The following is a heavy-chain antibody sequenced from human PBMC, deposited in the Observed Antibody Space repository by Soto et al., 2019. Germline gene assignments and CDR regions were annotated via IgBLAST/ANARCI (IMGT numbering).Heavy chain of an antibody. D-gene: IGHD4-17*01. J-gene: IGHJ6*02. CDR2: INPSGDGT. CDR3: ARVALGYDYADV. V-gene: IGHV1-46*02. Sequence: ASVKVSCKAFGYTFNAFYMHWVRQAPGQGLELMGVINPSGDGTSYAQKFQGRVTMTRDTSTSTVYMELSSLRSEDTAVYYCARVALGYDYADVWGQGTTVTVYS. CDR1: GYTFNAFY.